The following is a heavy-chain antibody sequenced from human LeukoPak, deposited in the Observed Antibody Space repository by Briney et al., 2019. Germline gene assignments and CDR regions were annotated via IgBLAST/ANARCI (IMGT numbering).Heavy chain of an antibody. J-gene: IGHJ3*02. V-gene: IGHV3-21*01. CDR1: GFTFSSYR. Sequence: KPGGSLRLSCAASGFTFSSYRMNWVRQAPGKGLEWVSSISSSSSYIYYADSVKGRFTISRDNAKNSLYLQMNSLRAEDTAVYYCARAQVYDFWSGYHLRDAFDIWGQGTMVTVSS. CDR2: ISSSSSYI. CDR3: ARAQVYDFWSGYHLRDAFDI. D-gene: IGHD3-3*01.